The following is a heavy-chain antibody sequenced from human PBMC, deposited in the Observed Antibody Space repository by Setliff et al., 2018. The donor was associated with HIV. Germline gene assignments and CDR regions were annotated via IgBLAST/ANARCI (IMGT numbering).Heavy chain of an antibody. CDR2: INPSGGRT. CDR1: GYAFTSYY. J-gene: IGHJ4*02. D-gene: IGHD3-10*01. V-gene: IGHV1-46*01. CDR3: ARQLSPDVRLTLIRGVSVLAY. Sequence: ASVKVSCKASGYAFTSYYMHWVRQAPGPGLEWMGMINPSGGRTSYAQRFQGRVTMARDTSTSTVYMELSSLRSEDTAVYYCARQLSPDVRLTLIRGVSVLAYWGQGTLVTVPQ.